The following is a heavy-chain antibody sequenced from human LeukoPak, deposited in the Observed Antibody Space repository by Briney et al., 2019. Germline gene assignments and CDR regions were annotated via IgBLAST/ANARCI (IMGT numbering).Heavy chain of an antibody. CDR1: GYTFTDYY. CDR3: ARSYGSGRRDAFDI. D-gene: IGHD3-10*01. CDR2: INPNSGGT. Sequence: ASVSVSCKASGYTFTDYYIHWVRQAPGPGLQWMGYINPNSGGTNSAHKSPGRVTMTRDTSLSTAYLELTRLRSDDTAGYYCARSYGSGRRDAFDIWGQGTMVTVSS. J-gene: IGHJ3*02. V-gene: IGHV1-2*02.